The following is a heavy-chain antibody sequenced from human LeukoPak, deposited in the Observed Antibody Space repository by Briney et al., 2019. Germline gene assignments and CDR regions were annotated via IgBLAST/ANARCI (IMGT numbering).Heavy chain of an antibody. V-gene: IGHV3-30*02. D-gene: IGHD2-21*01. J-gene: IGHJ4*02. CDR3: AKDAIKGYPPGSADY. CDR2: IRYDGSNK. Sequence: GGSLRLSCAASGFTFSSYGVHWVRQAPGKGLEWVAFIRYDGSNKYYADSVKGRFTISRDNSKNTLYLQMNSLRAEDTAVYYCAKDAIKGYPPGSADYWGQGTLVTVSS. CDR1: GFTFSSYG.